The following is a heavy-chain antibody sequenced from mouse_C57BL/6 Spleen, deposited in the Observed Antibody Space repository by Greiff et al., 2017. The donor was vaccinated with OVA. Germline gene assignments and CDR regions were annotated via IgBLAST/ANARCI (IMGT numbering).Heavy chain of an antibody. V-gene: IGHV1-55*01. Sequence: VQLQESWAELVKPGASVKMSCKASGYTFTSYWITWVKQRPGQGLEWIGDIYPGSGSTNYNEKFKSKATLTVDTSSSTAYMQLSSLTSEDSAVYYCARWDYFDYWGQGTTLTVSS. CDR3: ARWDYFDY. CDR2: IYPGSGST. J-gene: IGHJ2*01. CDR1: GYTFTSYW.